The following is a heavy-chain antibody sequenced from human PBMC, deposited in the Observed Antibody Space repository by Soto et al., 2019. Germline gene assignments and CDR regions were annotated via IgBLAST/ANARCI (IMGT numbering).Heavy chain of an antibody. J-gene: IGHJ4*02. V-gene: IGHV4-34*01. Sequence: PSETLSLTCAVYGGSFSGYYWSWIRQPPGKGLEWIGEINHSGSTNYNPSLKSRVTISVDTSKNQFSLKLSSVTAADTAVYYCARGIFYCGGDRYSNSVDTFDYWGQGNLVTVSS. CDR2: INHSGST. CDR1: GGSFSGYY. CDR3: ARGIFYCGGDRYSNSVDTFDY. D-gene: IGHD2-21*02.